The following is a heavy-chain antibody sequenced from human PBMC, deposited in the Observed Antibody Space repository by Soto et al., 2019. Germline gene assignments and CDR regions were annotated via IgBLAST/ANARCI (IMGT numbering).Heavy chain of an antibody. J-gene: IGHJ4*02. Sequence: GASVKVSCKVSGYTLTELSMHWVRQAPGKGLEWMGGFDPEDGETIYAQKFQGRVTMTEDTSTDTAYMELSSLRSEDTAVYYCATPKVSVNPHRFVSYYFDYWGQGTLVTVSS. CDR2: FDPEDGET. CDR1: GYTLTELS. V-gene: IGHV1-24*01. D-gene: IGHD3-10*01. CDR3: ATPKVSVNPHRFVSYYFDY.